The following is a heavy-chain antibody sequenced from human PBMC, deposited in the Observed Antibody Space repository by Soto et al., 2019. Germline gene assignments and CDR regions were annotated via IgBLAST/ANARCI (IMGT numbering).Heavy chain of an antibody. J-gene: IGHJ4*02. CDR3: ATGSGDYYGSGSHDDY. Sequence: SETLSLTCSVSGGSISSGDDYWSWIRQPPGKGLEWIGYIYYTGSTYYNPSLKSRVTISVDTSKNQFSLKLSSVTAADTAVYYCATGSGDYYGSGSHDDYWGQGTLVTVSS. CDR2: IYYTGST. D-gene: IGHD3-10*01. CDR1: GGSISSGDDY. V-gene: IGHV4-30-4*01.